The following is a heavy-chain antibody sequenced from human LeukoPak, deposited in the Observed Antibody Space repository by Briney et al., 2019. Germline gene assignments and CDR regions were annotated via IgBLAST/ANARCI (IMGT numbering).Heavy chain of an antibody. CDR2: INPESGGT. CDR1: GGTLSNHI. V-gene: IGHV1-2*02. D-gene: IGHD5-18*01. J-gene: IGHJ4*02. CDR3: ARDRSRGYSYGLESLY. Sequence: ASVKVSCKASGGTLSNHIITWVRQAPGQGLEWMGWINPESGGTSYAQHFQGRVTMTRDTSISTAYMDLSRLKSDDTAVYYCARDRSRGYSYGLESLYWGQGTLVAVSS.